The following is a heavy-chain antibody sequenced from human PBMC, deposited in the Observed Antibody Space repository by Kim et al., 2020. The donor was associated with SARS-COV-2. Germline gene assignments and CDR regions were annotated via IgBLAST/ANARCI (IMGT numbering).Heavy chain of an antibody. D-gene: IGHD1-26*01. CDR3: ARTKMGATTHCFDY. V-gene: IGHV3-30*04. Sequence: GGSLRLSCAASGFTFSSYAMHWVRQAPGKGLEWVAVISYDGSNKYYADSVKGRFTISRDNSKNTLYLQMNSLGAEDTAVYYCARTKMGATTHCFDYWGQGTLVTVSS. CDR2: ISYDGSNK. CDR1: GFTFSSYA. J-gene: IGHJ4*02.